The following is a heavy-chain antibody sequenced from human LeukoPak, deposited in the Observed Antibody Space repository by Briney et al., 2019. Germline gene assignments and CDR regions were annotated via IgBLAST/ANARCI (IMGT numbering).Heavy chain of an antibody. CDR3: AKVRYCSGVNCYPDDN. J-gene: IGHJ4*02. V-gene: IGHV3-74*01. Sequence: GGSLRLSCAASGFTFSSYWMHWVRQPPGKGLVWVSRINSDESSTNYADSVKGRFTISRDNSKNMLYLEMNSLSTEDTAVYYCAKVRYCSGVNCYPDDNWGQGTLVTVSS. CDR2: INSDESST. CDR1: GFTFSSYW. D-gene: IGHD2-15*01.